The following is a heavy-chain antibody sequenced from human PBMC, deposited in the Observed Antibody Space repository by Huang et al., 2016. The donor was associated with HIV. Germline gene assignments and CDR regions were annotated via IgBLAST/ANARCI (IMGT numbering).Heavy chain of an antibody. J-gene: IGHJ4*02. CDR2: SNPSNGKT. V-gene: IGHV1-3*01. D-gene: IGHD2-21*01. Sequence: QVQLVQSGAEVKKPGASVKVSCKASGYSFTTYALHWVRQAHGHRLERMGGSNPSNGKTNESPKFQGRVTSTRDTSASTVYMEVSSLTFEDTAVYYCAREFVIFGAPLWPAYWGQGTLISVSS. CDR3: AREFVIFGAPLWPAY. CDR1: GYSFTTYA.